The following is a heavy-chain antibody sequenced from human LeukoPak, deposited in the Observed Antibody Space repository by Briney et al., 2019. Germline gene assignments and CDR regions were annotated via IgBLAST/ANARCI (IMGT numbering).Heavy chain of an antibody. V-gene: IGHV3-7*01. Sequence: PGGSLRLSCAASGFTFSSYWMSWVRQAPGKGLEWVANTKQDGSEKYYVDSVKGRFTISRDNAKNSLYLQMNSLRAEDTAVYYCARDLIIWGASLLGAFDIWGQGTMVTVSS. CDR1: GFTFSSYW. J-gene: IGHJ3*02. CDR3: ARDLIIWGASLLGAFDI. CDR2: TKQDGSEK. D-gene: IGHD3-16*01.